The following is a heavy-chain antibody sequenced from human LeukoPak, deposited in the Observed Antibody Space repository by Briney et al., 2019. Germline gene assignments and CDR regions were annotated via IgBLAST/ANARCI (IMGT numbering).Heavy chain of an antibody. Sequence: SETLSLTCTVSGGSISSYYWSWIRQPPGKGLEWIGYIYYSGGTNYNPSLKSRVTISVDTSKNQFSLKLSSVTAADTAVYYCARAPLGSYCSGGSCYFGVAFDIWGQGTMVTVSS. V-gene: IGHV4-59*01. CDR1: GGSISSYY. CDR3: ARAPLGSYCSGGSCYFGVAFDI. D-gene: IGHD2-15*01. CDR2: IYYSGGT. J-gene: IGHJ3*02.